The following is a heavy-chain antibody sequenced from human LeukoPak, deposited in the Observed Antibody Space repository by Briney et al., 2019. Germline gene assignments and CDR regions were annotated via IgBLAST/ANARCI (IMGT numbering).Heavy chain of an antibody. CDR1: GFTFSRNA. Sequence: GGSLRLSCAVSGFTFSRNAMHWVRQAPGKGLEWVAAISYDGSDKYYADSVKGRFTISSGNSKNTLYLQMNSLRAEDKAVYYCARDPGYGSGSYYYRFYDYMDVWGKGTTVTVSS. J-gene: IGHJ6*03. CDR2: ISYDGSDK. CDR3: ARDPGYGSGSYYYRFYDYMDV. V-gene: IGHV3-30*04. D-gene: IGHD3-10*01.